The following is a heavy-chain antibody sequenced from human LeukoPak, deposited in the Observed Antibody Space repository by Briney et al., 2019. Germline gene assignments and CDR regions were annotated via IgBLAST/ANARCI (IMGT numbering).Heavy chain of an antibody. CDR3: ARDDNWGFDY. J-gene: IGHJ4*02. D-gene: IGHD7-27*01. CDR1: VFAFSDYS. CDR2: TRGSGSGI. V-gene: IGHV3-21*05. Sequence: GGSLRLSCAASVFAFSDYSMNWVRQAPGKGLEWIANTRGSGSGIGSGSYYAGAVQGRFTISRDNAKNSLYLQMNSLRAEDTAFYYCARDDNWGFDYWGQGALVTVSS.